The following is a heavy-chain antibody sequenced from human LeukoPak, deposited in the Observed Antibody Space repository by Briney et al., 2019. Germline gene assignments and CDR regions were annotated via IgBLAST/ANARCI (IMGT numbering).Heavy chain of an antibody. V-gene: IGHV1-69*13. Sequence: SVKVSCKASGYTFTTYAMNWVRQAPGQGLEWMGWIIPIFGTTKYAQTFQGRVTITADESTSTAYMELSSLRSEDMAVYYCARASSEAYFYYYLDVWGKGTTVTISS. CDR3: ARASSEAYFYYYLDV. CDR1: GYTFTTYA. J-gene: IGHJ6*03. CDR2: IIPIFGTT. D-gene: IGHD3-10*01.